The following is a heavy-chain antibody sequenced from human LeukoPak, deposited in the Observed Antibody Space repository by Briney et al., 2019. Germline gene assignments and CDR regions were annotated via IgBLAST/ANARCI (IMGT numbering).Heavy chain of an antibody. J-gene: IGHJ4*02. CDR2: IYHSGAT. CDR3: ARFPSCGSGYDYSDY. Sequence: SGTLSLTCAVSGGSISSTHWWSWVRQPPGKGLEWLGEIYHSGATNHNPSLKSRVTISVDKSKNHFSLKLTSVTAADTAVYYCARFPSCGSGYDYSDYWGQGTLVTVSS. V-gene: IGHV4-4*02. D-gene: IGHD3-10*01. CDR1: GGSISSTHW.